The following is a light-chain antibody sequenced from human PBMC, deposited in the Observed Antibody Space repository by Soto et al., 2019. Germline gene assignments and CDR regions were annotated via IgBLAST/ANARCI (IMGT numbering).Light chain of an antibody. J-gene: IGKJ2*01. CDR2: RAS. CDR1: QSINTN. Sequence: ETVMTQSPATLSVSPGERATLSCRSSQSINTNLAWYQQQPGQAPRLLLYRASSRATGIPARFSGSGSGTEFTLTISSLQSEDFAIYYCQQYYDWPEYTFGQGTKLEIK. V-gene: IGKV3-15*01. CDR3: QQYYDWPEYT.